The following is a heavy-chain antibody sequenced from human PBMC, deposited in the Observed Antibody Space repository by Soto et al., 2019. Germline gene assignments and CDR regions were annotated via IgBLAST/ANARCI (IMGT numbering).Heavy chain of an antibody. Sequence: QLQLQESGSGLVKPSQTLSLPSLVLVAPIAGGGTPGGWIRQPPGRGLEGIGYIYHSGSTYYNPSLKSRVTISVDRSKNQFSLKLSSVTAADTAVYYCARVPDRWGQGTLVTVSS. D-gene: IGHD2-2*01. J-gene: IGHJ5*02. CDR3: ARVPDR. CDR1: VAPIAGGGTP. V-gene: IGHV4-30-2*01. CDR2: IYHSGST.